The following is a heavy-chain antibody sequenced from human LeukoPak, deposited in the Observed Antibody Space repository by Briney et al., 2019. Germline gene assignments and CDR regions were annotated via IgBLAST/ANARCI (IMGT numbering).Heavy chain of an antibody. CDR1: GGSISNRAYY. CDR2: VFYSGST. CDR3: ASGISGSYYGRPFGY. V-gene: IGHV4-39*01. Sequence: KPSETLSLTCNVSGGSISNRAYYWAWIRQPPGKGLEWIGSVFYSGSTYSNPSLESRLTISVDTSKNQFSLKLSSVTAADTAVYYCASGISGSYYGRPFGYWGQGTLVTVSS. D-gene: IGHD1-26*01. J-gene: IGHJ4*02.